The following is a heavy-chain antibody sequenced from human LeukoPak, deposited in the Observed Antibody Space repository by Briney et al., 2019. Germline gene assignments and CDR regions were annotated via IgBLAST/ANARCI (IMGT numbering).Heavy chain of an antibody. CDR1: GYTFSNYG. V-gene: IGHV1-18*04. D-gene: IGHD6-19*01. CDR3: AREGGYSSGWFQGVAYYFDY. CDR2: TSYNGNT. J-gene: IGHJ4*02. Sequence: ASVKVSCKASGYTFSNYGISWVRQAPGLGLEWMGWTSYNGNTNYPQKLQGRVTMTTDTSTNTAYMELRSLRSDDTAVYYCAREGGYSSGWFQGVAYYFDYWGQGTLVTVSS.